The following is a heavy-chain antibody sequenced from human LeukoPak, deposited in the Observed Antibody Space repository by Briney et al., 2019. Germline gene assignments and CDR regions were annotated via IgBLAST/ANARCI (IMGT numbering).Heavy chain of an antibody. CDR1: GYAFSNSG. CDR3: ARNKSTTLGDY. J-gene: IGHJ4*02. Sequence: ASVKVSCKAAGYAFSNSGISWVRHAPGQGLEWMGWITPNNGYAHYAQKLQGRVTMTTDTFTSTAYMELRSLRSDDTAVYYCARNKSTTLGDYWGQGTLVTVSS. CDR2: ITPNNGYA. D-gene: IGHD2-2*01. V-gene: IGHV1-18*01.